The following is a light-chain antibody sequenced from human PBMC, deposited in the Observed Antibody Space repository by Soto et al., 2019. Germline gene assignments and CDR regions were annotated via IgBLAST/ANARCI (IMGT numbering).Light chain of an antibody. Sequence: IVLTQSPGTLSLSPGECAALSCRASQSLSSNSLAWYQRKPGQAPRLLIYGASSKATGVPDRFYGTGSGTDFTLTISRLEPEDFAVYYCQQYSSSPQTFGQGTKVDIK. CDR2: GAS. J-gene: IGKJ1*01. CDR1: QSLSSNS. CDR3: QQYSSSPQT. V-gene: IGKV3-20*01.